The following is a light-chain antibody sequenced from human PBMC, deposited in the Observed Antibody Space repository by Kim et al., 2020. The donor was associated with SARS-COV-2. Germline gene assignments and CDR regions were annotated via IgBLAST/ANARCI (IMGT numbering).Light chain of an antibody. CDR1: QSVSSY. J-gene: IGKJ2*01. Sequence: LSLSPGESAPLSCRARQSVSSYLAWYQQNPGPAPRLLIYDASNRATGIPARFSGSGSGTDFTLTISSLEPEDFAFYYCQQRSNWYTFGQGTKLEI. V-gene: IGKV3-11*01. CDR2: DAS. CDR3: QQRSNWYT.